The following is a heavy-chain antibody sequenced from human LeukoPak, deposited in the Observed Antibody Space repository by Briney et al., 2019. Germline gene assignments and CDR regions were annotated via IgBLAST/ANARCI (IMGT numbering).Heavy chain of an antibody. CDR1: GSYW. J-gene: IGHJ4*02. Sequence: GGSLRLSCAASGSYWMHWVRQAPGKGLVWVSHINSDGSWKSYADSVKGRFTISKDNAKNTVYLQMSNLRVEDTAVYYCVSFYETYWGRGTLVTVSS. D-gene: IGHD2/OR15-2a*01. V-gene: IGHV3-74*01. CDR2: INSDGSWK. CDR3: VSFYETY.